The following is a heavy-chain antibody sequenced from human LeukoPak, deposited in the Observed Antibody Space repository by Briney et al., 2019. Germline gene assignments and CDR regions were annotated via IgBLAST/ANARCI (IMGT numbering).Heavy chain of an antibody. J-gene: IGHJ4*02. D-gene: IGHD5-18*01. Sequence: PGGSLRLSCAASGFTFSSYYMHWVRQAPGKGLEWVAVISFDGSRKYYADSVKGRFTISRDNSMNTLYLQMSSLRVEDTAIYYCAKAGASHTAMDFLFDYWGQGTPVTVSS. CDR3: AKAGASHTAMDFLFDY. CDR1: GFTFSSYY. V-gene: IGHV3-30*18. CDR2: ISFDGSRK.